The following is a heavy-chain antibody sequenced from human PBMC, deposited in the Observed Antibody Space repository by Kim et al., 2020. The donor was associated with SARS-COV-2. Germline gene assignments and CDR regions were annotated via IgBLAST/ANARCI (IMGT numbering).Heavy chain of an antibody. J-gene: IGHJ4*02. Sequence: LTCAASGFTFSSYAMSWVRQAPGKGLEWVSAISGSGGSTYYADSVKGRFTISRDNSKNTLYLQMNSLRAEDTAVYYCAKVGVGYDWLLSREYYFDYWGQGTLVTVSS. V-gene: IGHV3-23*01. CDR3: AKVGVGYDWLLSREYYFDY. D-gene: IGHD3-9*01. CDR1: GFTFSSYA. CDR2: ISGSGGST.